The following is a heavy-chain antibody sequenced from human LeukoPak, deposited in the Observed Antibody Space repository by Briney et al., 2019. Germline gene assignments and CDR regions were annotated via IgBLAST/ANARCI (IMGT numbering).Heavy chain of an antibody. CDR3: AKVRYYGSGRYFDY. CDR2: ISGSGGST. Sequence: GGPLRLSCAASGFTFSSYAMSWVRQAPGKGLEWVSAISGSGGSTYYADSVKGRFTISRDNSKNTLYLQMNSLRAEDTAVYYCAKVRYYGSGRYFDYWGQGTLVTVSS. D-gene: IGHD3-10*01. V-gene: IGHV3-23*01. J-gene: IGHJ4*02. CDR1: GFTFSSYA.